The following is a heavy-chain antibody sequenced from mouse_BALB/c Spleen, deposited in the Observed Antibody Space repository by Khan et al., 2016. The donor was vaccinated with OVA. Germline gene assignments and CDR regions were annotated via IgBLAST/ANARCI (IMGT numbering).Heavy chain of an antibody. J-gene: IGHJ3*01. CDR1: GFTFSTFV. V-gene: IGHV5-6-4*01. CDR3: TNGNYGWFSY. Sequence: EVELVESGGGLVKPGGALKLSCSASGFTFSTFVMSWVRQTPEKRLEWVATISSAGTYTYYSDSVKGRFTMSRDNAKHTLYLQMHRLRSKDTAMYYCTNGNYGWFSYCGQSTLVTVSA. CDR2: ISSAGTYT. D-gene: IGHD2-1*01.